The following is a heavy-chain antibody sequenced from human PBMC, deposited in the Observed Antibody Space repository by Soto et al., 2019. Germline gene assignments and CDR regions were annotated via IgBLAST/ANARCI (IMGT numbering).Heavy chain of an antibody. CDR2: FYHGET. CDR3: ARVPSP. J-gene: IGHJ5*02. CDR1: GGSVSSSGYS. Sequence: SDTLSLTCAVSGGSVSSSGYSWGWIRRPPGKGLEWIGYFYHGETYYNPPLKSRVTISLDSPQNQFSLTLNSVTAADTAVYYCARVPSPWGQGTLVTVSS. V-gene: IGHV4-30-2*01.